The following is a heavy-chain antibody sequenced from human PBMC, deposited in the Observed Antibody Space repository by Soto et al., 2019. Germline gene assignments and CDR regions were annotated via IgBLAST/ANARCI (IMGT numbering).Heavy chain of an antibody. J-gene: IGHJ4*02. CDR3: ARQAID. V-gene: IGHV4-59*08. Sequence: QVQLQESGPGLVKPSETLSLTCTVSGGSISDYYWSWFRQAPGKGLDWIGCVYYSGSTNYNPSLQSRVTISVDTSKNQFSLKLSSVTAADTAVYYCARQAIDWGQGTLVTVSS. CDR2: VYYSGST. CDR1: GGSISDYY.